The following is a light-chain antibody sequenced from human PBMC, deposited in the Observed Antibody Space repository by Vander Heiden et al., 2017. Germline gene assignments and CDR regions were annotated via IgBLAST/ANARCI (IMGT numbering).Light chain of an antibody. Sequence: DIVMTQSPLSLPVTPGEPASISCRSRQSLLHSNGYNYLDWYLQKPGQSPQLLIYLGSNRASGVPDRFSGSGSGSGTDFTLKISRVEAEDVGVYYCMQALQTPRTFGQGTKVEIK. CDR2: LGS. CDR1: QSLLHSNGYNY. CDR3: MQALQTPRT. J-gene: IGKJ1*01. V-gene: IGKV2-28*01.